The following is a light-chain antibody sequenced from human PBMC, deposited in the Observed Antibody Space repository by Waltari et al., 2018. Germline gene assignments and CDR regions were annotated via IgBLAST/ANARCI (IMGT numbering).Light chain of an antibody. CDR2: RGS. CDR3: QQYDTYPLT. CDR1: QSINRG. V-gene: IGKV1-5*03. Sequence: DIQMTQSPSTLSAFVGERVTITCRASQSINRGVAWYQQKPGQVPKFLIYRGSTLQTGVPSRFSGSGSGTEFNLTISSLQPDDSATYHCQQYDTYPLTFGGGTKVEIK. J-gene: IGKJ4*01.